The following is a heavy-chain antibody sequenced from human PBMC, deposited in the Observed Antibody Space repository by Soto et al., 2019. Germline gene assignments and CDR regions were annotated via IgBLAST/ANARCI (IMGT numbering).Heavy chain of an antibody. Sequence: PGGSLRLSCAASGFTFSSYGMHWVRQAPGKGLEWVAVISYDGSNKYYADSVKGRFTISRDNSKNTLYLQMNSLRAEDTAVYYCAKELYSYGHVIACPFDYWGQGTLVTVSS. V-gene: IGHV3-30*18. J-gene: IGHJ4*02. CDR2: ISYDGSNK. CDR1: GFTFSSYG. CDR3: AKELYSYGHVIACPFDY. D-gene: IGHD5-18*01.